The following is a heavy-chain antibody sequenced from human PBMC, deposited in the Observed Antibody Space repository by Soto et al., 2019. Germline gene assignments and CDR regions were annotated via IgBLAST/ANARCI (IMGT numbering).Heavy chain of an antibody. Sequence: QVQLQESGPGLVKPSETLSLTCTVSGGSVSSGSYYWSWIRQPPGKGLEWIGYIYYSGSTNYNPCLTSRVTISVDPSKNQFSLKLSSVTAAVTAVYYGARDPGYSSSWEGDAFDIWGQGTMVTVSS. V-gene: IGHV4-61*01. D-gene: IGHD6-13*01. CDR1: GGSVSSGSYY. CDR3: ARDPGYSSSWEGDAFDI. CDR2: IYYSGST. J-gene: IGHJ3*02.